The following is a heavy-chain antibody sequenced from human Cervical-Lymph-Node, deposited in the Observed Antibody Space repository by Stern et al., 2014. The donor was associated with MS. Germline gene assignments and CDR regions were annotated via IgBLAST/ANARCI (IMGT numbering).Heavy chain of an antibody. CDR1: GGSLSSYY. CDR2: IYYSGST. D-gene: IGHD3-22*01. CDR3: ARVRGYYYDSSGYKGYFDY. V-gene: IGHV4-59*01. Sequence: QLQLQESGPGLVKPSETLSLTCTVSGGSLSSYYWSWSRKPQGTGQEWIGYIYYSGSTNYNPSLKSRVTISVDTSKNQFSLKLSSVTAADTAVYYCARVRGYYYDSSGYKGYFDYWGQGTLVTVSS. J-gene: IGHJ4*02.